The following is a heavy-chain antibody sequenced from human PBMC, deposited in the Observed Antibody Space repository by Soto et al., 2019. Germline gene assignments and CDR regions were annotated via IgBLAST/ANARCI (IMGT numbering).Heavy chain of an antibody. CDR3: ARDRLRGYDSSGFYS. V-gene: IGHV1-18*01. CDR1: GYSFSVYG. D-gene: IGHD3-22*01. J-gene: IGHJ4*02. CDR2: INPSDGNR. Sequence: ASVKISCKASGYSFSVYGIHWVRQAPGQGLEWMGWINPSDGNRSFAQKFEDRVTMTTATCTNTVFLELRSLKSDDTAIYYCARDRLRGYDSSGFYSWGQGTMVTVSS.